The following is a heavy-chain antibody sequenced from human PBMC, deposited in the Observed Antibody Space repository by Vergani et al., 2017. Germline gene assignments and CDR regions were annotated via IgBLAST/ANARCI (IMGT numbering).Heavy chain of an antibody. CDR3: ARGRTSGSYYGYFQH. D-gene: IGHD1-26*01. Sequence: QVQLQQWGAGLLKPSETLSLTCAVYGGSFSGYYWSWIRQPPGKGLEWIGEINHSGSTNYNPSLKRRVPISVDTSKKQFSLKLSSVTAADTAVYYCARGRTSGSYYGYFQHWGQGTLVTVSS. CDR1: GGSFSGYY. J-gene: IGHJ1*01. V-gene: IGHV4-34*01. CDR2: INHSGST.